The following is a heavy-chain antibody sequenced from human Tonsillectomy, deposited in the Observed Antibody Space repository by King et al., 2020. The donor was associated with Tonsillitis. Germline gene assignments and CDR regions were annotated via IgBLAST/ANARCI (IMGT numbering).Heavy chain of an antibody. Sequence: VQLVESGAEVKKPGESLRISCKGSGYSFTSYWISWVRQMPGKGLEWMGRIDPSDSYTNYSPSFQGHVTISADKSISTAYLQWSSLKASDTAMYYCASEGTYYGGNWGSVFDPWGQGTLVTVSA. CDR2: IDPSDSYT. CDR3: ASEGTYYGGNWGSVFDP. V-gene: IGHV5-10-1*03. J-gene: IGHJ5*02. D-gene: IGHD4-23*01. CDR1: GYSFTSYW.